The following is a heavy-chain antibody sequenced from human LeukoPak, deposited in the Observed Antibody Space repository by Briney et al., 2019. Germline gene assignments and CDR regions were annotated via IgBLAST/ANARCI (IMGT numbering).Heavy chain of an antibody. D-gene: IGHD3-22*01. CDR3: ARLGSSGYYLFDY. CDR1: GFTFSDYY. V-gene: IGHV3-11*04. Sequence: GGSLRLSCAASGFTFSDYYMSWIRQAPGKGLEWVSYISSSGSSIYYADSVKGRFTISRDNGKNSLYLQMKSLRAEDTAVYYCARLGSSGYYLFDYWGQGTLVTVSS. CDR2: ISSSGSSI. J-gene: IGHJ4*02.